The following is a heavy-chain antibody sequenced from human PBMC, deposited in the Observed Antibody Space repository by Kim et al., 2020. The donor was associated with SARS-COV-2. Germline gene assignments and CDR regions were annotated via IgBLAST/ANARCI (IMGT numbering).Heavy chain of an antibody. V-gene: IGHV3-64D*06. CDR3: VGIGEQIY. D-gene: IGHD2-21*01. CDR2: INNNGDGT. CDR1: GFTFSVHS. Sequence: GGSLRLSCSASGFTFSVHSMHWVRQAPGKGLEYVSTINNNGDGTYYADSVKGRFTISRDNSKSTLYLQMSRLRSEDTAVYYCVGIGEQIYWGQGTLVTVSS. J-gene: IGHJ4*02.